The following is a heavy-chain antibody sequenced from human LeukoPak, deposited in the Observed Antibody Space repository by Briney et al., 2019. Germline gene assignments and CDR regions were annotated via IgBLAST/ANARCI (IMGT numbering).Heavy chain of an antibody. D-gene: IGHD1-26*01. J-gene: IGHJ4*02. Sequence: GRSLRLSCAASGFTFSSYAMHWVRQAPGKGLEWVAVISYDGSNKYYADSVKGRFTISRDNSKNTLYLQMNSLRAEDTAVYYCARAPPPWSRSYTFDYWGQGTLVTVSS. CDR1: GFTFSSYA. V-gene: IGHV3-30*04. CDR2: ISYDGSNK. CDR3: ARAPPPWSRSYTFDY.